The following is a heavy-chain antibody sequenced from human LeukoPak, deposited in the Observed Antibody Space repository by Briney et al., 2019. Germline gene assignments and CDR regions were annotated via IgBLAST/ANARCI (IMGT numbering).Heavy chain of an antibody. Sequence: GGSLRLSCAASGFTFSSCVMSWVRQAPGKGLEWVSAISGSGGSTYYADSVKGRFTISRDNSKNTLYLQMNSLRAEDTAVYYCAKRYSSGWWDDYWGQGTLVTVSS. CDR3: AKRYSSGWWDDY. CDR2: ISGSGGST. J-gene: IGHJ4*02. CDR1: GFTFSSCV. D-gene: IGHD6-19*01. V-gene: IGHV3-23*01.